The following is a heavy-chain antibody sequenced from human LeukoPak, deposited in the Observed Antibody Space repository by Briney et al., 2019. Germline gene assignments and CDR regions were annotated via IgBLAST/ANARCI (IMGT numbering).Heavy chain of an antibody. D-gene: IGHD2-21*02. V-gene: IGHV4-4*07. J-gene: IGHJ3*02. CDR1: GGSISSYY. CDR3: ARTSTLAYCGGDCYTDAFDI. Sequence: SETLSLTCTVSGGSISSYYWSWIRQPAGKGVEWIGRIYTSGSTNYNPSLKSRVTMSVDTSKNQFSLRLSSVTAADTAVYYCARTSTLAYCGGDCYTDAFDIWGQGTMVTVSS. CDR2: IYTSGST.